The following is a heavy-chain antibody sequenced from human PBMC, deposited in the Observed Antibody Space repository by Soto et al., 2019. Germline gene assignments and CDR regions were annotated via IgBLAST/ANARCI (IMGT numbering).Heavy chain of an antibody. D-gene: IGHD2-15*01. CDR2: INAGNGNT. Sequence: ASVKVSCTASGYTFTSYAMHWVRQAPGQRLEWMGWINAGNGNTKYSQKFQGRVTITRDTSASTAYMELSSLRSEDTAVYYCAREKYIVVVVAANNWFDPWGQGTLVTVSS. CDR3: AREKYIVVVVAANNWFDP. CDR1: GYTFTSYA. J-gene: IGHJ5*02. V-gene: IGHV1-3*01.